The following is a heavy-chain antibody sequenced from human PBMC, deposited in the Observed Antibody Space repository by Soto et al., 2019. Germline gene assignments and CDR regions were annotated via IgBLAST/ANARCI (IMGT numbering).Heavy chain of an antibody. CDR1: GGTFSSYA. CDR3: ARAPFKGSIAAAYYYYGMDV. J-gene: IGHJ6*02. V-gene: IGHV1-69*13. CDR2: IIPIFGTA. D-gene: IGHD6-13*01. Sequence: ALVKVSCKASGGTFSSYAISWVRQAPGQGLEWMGGIIPIFGTANYAQKFQGRVTITADESTSTAYMELSSLRSEDTAVYYCARAPFKGSIAAAYYYYGMDVWGQGTTVTV.